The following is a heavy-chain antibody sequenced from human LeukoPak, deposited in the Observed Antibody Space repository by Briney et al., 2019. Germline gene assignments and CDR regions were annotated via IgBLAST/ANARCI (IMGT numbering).Heavy chain of an antibody. CDR2: IKQDGSEK. J-gene: IGHJ4*02. CDR1: GFTFSSYW. Sequence: PGGSLRLSCAASGFTFSSYWMNWVRQAPGMGLEWVAKIKQDGSEKYYVDSVKGRFTISRDNAKNTLYLQMNSLRAEDTAVYYCARKLNVDTTMISQDYWGQGTLVTVSS. V-gene: IGHV3-7*01. CDR3: ARKLNVDTTMISQDY. D-gene: IGHD5-18*01.